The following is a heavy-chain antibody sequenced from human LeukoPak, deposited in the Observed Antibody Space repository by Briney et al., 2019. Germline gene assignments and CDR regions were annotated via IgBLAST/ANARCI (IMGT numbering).Heavy chain of an antibody. Sequence: GGSLRLSCAASGFTVTSYYMSWVRQAPGKGLEWVSIIYGGGSTAYADSVTGRFTISRDNSKNTLYLQMNSLRAEDTAVYYCAKPAEWELLHYFDYWGQGTLVTVSS. V-gene: IGHV3-53*01. CDR1: GFTVTSYY. CDR2: IYGGGST. J-gene: IGHJ4*02. CDR3: AKPAEWELLHYFDY. D-gene: IGHD1-26*01.